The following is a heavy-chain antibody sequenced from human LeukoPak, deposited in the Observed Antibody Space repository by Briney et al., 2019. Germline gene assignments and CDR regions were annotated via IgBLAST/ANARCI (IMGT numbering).Heavy chain of an antibody. CDR3: AKTKGYSYGYYFDY. CDR1: GVTFISFV. Sequence: PGGSLRLSCSASGVTFISFVMHWVRQSLGEGLVGVANMSYGGFKKYYVDYVTGRFTISRDNSKNTLYLQMNSLRAEDTAVYYCAKTKGYSYGYYFDYWGQGTLVTVSS. CDR2: MSYGGFKK. J-gene: IGHJ4*02. D-gene: IGHD5-18*01. V-gene: IGHV3-30*18.